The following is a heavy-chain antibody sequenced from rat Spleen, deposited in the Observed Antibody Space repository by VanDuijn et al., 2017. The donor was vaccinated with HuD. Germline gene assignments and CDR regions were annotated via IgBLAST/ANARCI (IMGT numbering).Heavy chain of an antibody. Sequence: EVQLVESGGGLVQPGRSLKISCAASGFTFSDYAMAWVRQSPKKGLEWVATIIYDGSRIYYRDSVKGRFTISRNNAKSTLYLQMDSLRSEDTATYYCARRHYGYTDYFDYWGQGVMVTVSS. V-gene: IGHV5-17*01. CDR2: IIYDGSRI. J-gene: IGHJ2*01. CDR1: GFTFSDYA. CDR3: ARRHYGYTDYFDY. D-gene: IGHD1-11*01.